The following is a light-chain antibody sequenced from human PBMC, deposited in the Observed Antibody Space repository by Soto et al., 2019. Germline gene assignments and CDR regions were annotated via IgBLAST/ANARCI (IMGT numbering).Light chain of an antibody. CDR2: GAS. V-gene: IGKV3-20*01. CDR1: HSVDSTH. Sequence: EIVLTQSPGTLSLSPGERATLSCRTSHSVDSTHLAWYQQKPGQAPRLLIYGASGRATGIPDRFGGSGSGTDFTLIISRLEPEDFAVYYCQHYGDSRTFGQGTKVEVK. CDR3: QHYGDSRT. J-gene: IGKJ1*01.